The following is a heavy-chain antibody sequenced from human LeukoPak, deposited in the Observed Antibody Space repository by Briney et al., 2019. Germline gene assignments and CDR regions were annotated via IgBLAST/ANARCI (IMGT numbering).Heavy chain of an antibody. V-gene: IGHV5-51*01. CDR1: GYIFANYW. Sequence: GESLKISCKASGYIFANYWIGWVRQMPGKGLEWMGIIYPGDSDTRYSPSFQGQVTISADKSISTAYLQWSSLKASDTAMYYCAKLDTAMEYYFDYWGQGTLVTVSS. CDR2: IYPGDSDT. J-gene: IGHJ4*02. CDR3: AKLDTAMEYYFDY. D-gene: IGHD5-18*01.